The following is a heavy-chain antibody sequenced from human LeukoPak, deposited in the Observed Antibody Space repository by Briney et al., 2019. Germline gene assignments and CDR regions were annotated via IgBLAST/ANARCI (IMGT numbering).Heavy chain of an antibody. J-gene: IGHJ4*02. CDR3: ARGPFWSGYYRSNYYFDY. D-gene: IGHD3-3*01. V-gene: IGHV4-34*01. Sequence: SETLSLTCAVYGGSFSGYYWSWIRQPPGKGLEWIGEINHSGSTNYNPSLKSRVTISVDTSKNQFSLKLSSVTAADTAVYYCARGPFWSGYYRSNYYFDYWGQGALVTVSS. CDR2: INHSGST. CDR1: GGSFSGYY.